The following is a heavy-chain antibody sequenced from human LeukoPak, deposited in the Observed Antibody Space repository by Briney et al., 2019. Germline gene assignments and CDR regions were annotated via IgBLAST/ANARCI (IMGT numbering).Heavy chain of an antibody. V-gene: IGHV1-18*01. CDR3: AREDQRTFAFDI. D-gene: IGHD2/OR15-2a*01. CDR2: ISAYNGNT. J-gene: IGHJ3*02. Sequence: ASVKVSCKASGYTFTSYGISWVRQAPGQGLEWMGWISAYNGNTNCAQKLQGRVTMTTDTSTSTAYMELRSLRSDDAAVYYCAREDQRTFAFDIWGQGTMVTVSS. CDR1: GYTFTSYG.